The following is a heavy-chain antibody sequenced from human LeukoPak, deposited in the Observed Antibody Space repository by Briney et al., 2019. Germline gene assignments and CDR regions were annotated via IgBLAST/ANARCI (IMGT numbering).Heavy chain of an antibody. J-gene: IGHJ4*02. CDR2: IYYSGST. CDR3: ARMPIVGATTFDY. V-gene: IGHV4-59*08. D-gene: IGHD1-26*01. CDR1: GGSISSYY. Sequence: SESLSLTCTVSGGSISSYYWSWIRQPPGKGLEWIGYIYYSGSTNYNPYLKSRVTISVDTSKNQFSLKLSSVTAADTAVYYCARMPIVGATTFDYWGQGTLVTVSS.